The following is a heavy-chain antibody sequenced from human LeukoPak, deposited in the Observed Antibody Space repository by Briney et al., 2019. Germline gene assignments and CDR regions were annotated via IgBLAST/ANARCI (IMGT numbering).Heavy chain of an antibody. D-gene: IGHD3-3*01. CDR1: GGTFSSYA. CDR2: IIPIFGTA. Sequence: SVKVSCKASGGTFSSYAISWVRQAPGQGLEWMGGIIPIFGTANYAQKFQGRVTITADKSTSTAYMELSSLRSEDTAVYYCARGGGHYDFWSGYLPLDCWGQGTLVTVSS. J-gene: IGHJ4*02. V-gene: IGHV1-69*06. CDR3: ARGGGHYDFWSGYLPLDC.